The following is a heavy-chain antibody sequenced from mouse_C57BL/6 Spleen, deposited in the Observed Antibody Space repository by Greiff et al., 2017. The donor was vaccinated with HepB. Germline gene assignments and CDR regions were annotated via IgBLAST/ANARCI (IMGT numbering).Heavy chain of an antibody. D-gene: IGHD2-1*01. Sequence: LVESGPELVKPGASVKISCKASGYSFTDYNMNWVKQSNGKSLEWIGVINPNYGTTSYNQKFKGKATLTVDQSSSTAYMQLNSLTSEDSAVYYCARGLIYYGNYDAMDYWGQGTSVTVSS. CDR2: INPNYGTT. J-gene: IGHJ4*01. V-gene: IGHV1-39*01. CDR1: GYSFTDYN. CDR3: ARGLIYYGNYDAMDY.